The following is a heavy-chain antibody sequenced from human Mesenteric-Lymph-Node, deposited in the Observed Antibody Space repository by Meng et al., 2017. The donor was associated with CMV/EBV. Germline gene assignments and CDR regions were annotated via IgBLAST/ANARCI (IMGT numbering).Heavy chain of an antibody. Sequence: ASVKVSCKVSGYTLTELSRHWVRQAPGKGLEWMGGFDPEDGETIYAQKFQGRLTMTEDTSTHTAYMELRSLRSDDTAVYYCARDPGVRRQQHSDYWGQGTTVTVSS. J-gene: IGHJ4*03. D-gene: IGHD6-13*01. CDR3: ARDPGVRRQQHSDY. CDR1: GYTLTELS. V-gene: IGHV1-24*01. CDR2: FDPEDGET.